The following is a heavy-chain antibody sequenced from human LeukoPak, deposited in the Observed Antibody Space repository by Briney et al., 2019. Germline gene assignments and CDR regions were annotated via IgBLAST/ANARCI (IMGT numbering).Heavy chain of an antibody. CDR2: IIPIFGTA. CDR3: ARAKVGATTSPFDY. CDR1: GGTFSSYA. Sequence: SVEVSCKASGGTFSSYAISWVRQAPGQGLEWMGGIIPIFGTANYAQKFQGRVTIITDESTSTAYMELSSLRSEDTAVYYCARAKVGATTSPFDYWGQGTLVTVSS. J-gene: IGHJ4*02. V-gene: IGHV1-69*05. D-gene: IGHD1-26*01.